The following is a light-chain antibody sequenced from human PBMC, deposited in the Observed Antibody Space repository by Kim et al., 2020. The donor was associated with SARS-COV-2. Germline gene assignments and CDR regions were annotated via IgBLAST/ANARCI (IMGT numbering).Light chain of an antibody. CDR3: SSRDSSGWV. CDR2: GKN. J-gene: IGLJ3*02. CDR1: SLRRYY. V-gene: IGLV3-19*01. Sequence: SVALGQIVRITFQGDSLRRYYASWYQQKPGQAPVLVIYGKNNRPSGIPDRFSGSSSGNTASLTITGAQAEDEADYYCSSRDSSGWVFGGGTQLTVL.